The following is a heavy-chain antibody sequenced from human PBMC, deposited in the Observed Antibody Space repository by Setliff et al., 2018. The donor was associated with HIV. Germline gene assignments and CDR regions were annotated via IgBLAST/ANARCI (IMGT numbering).Heavy chain of an antibody. CDR3: VRGLWGSSGVFDY. CDR1: GFIFSSYE. J-gene: IGHJ4*02. V-gene: IGHV3-48*03. D-gene: IGHD3-16*01. Sequence: PGGSLRLSCAASGFIFSSYEMNWVRQAPGKGLEWVSYIGSSGRTKYYADSVKGRFTISRDNAKNSLYQQMNSLRAEDTAIDYCVRGLWGSSGVFDYWGQGTLVTVSS. CDR2: IGSSGRTK.